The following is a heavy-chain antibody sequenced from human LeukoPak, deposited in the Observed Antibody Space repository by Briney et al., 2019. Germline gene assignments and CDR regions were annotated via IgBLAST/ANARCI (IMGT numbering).Heavy chain of an antibody. CDR3: ARGVANYYDSSGYQN. CDR2: ISWNSGSI. CDR1: GFTFDDYA. V-gene: IGHV3-9*01. J-gene: IGHJ4*02. Sequence: GGSLRLSCAASGFTFDDYAMYWVRQVPGKGLEWVAGISWNSGSIAYADSVKGRFTISRDNSKNTLYLQMNSLRAEDTAVYYCARGVANYYDSSGYQNWGQGTLVTVSS. D-gene: IGHD3-22*01.